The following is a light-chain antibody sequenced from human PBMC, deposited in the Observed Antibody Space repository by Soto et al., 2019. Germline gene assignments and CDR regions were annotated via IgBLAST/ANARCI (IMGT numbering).Light chain of an antibody. J-gene: IGKJ1*01. V-gene: IGKV4-1*01. CDR3: QQYYSTPLT. CDR2: WAS. Sequence: DIVMTQSPDSLAVSLGERATINCKSSQSVLYSSNNKNYLAWYQQKPGQPPKLLIYWASTRESRVPDRFSGSGSGTDFTLTISSLQAEDVAVYSCQQYYSTPLTFGQGTKVEIK. CDR1: QSVLYSSNNKNY.